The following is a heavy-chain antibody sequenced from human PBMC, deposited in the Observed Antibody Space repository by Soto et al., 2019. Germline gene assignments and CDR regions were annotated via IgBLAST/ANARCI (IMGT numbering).Heavy chain of an antibody. CDR2: IYDTGISGYTPST. CDR3: ARGEDAFFYYGLDV. V-gene: IGHV4-59*01. CDR1: GGSITSSY. Sequence: SETLSLTCTVSGGSITSSYWSWIRRPPGKGLEWIAYIYDTGISGYTPSTSYNPSLKSRVTMSVDTSKSQFSVKLTSVTAADTAVXYCARGEDAFFYYGLDVWGQGITVTVSS. J-gene: IGHJ6*02.